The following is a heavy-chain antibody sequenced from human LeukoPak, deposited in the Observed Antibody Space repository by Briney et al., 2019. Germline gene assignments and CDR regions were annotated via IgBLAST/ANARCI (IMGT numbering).Heavy chain of an antibody. J-gene: IGHJ4*02. D-gene: IGHD3-3*01. Sequence: GGSLRLSCAASGFTFSSYAMSWVRQAPEKGLEWVSAISGSGGSTYYADSVKGRFTISRDNSKNTLYLQMNSLRAEDTAVYYCAKVYYDFWSGPCNYWGQGTLVTVSS. CDR3: AKVYYDFWSGPCNY. CDR1: GFTFSSYA. V-gene: IGHV3-23*01. CDR2: ISGSGGST.